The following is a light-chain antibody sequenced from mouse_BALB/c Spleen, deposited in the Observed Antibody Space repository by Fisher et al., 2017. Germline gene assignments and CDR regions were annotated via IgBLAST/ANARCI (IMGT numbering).Light chain of an antibody. CDR3: QQYSKLPWT. Sequence: DIVLTQSPSSLSASLGDRVTISCSASQGISNYLNWYQQKPDGTVKLLIYYTSSLHSGVPSRFSGSGSGTDYSLTISNLEPEDIATYYCQQYSKLPWTFGGGTKLEIK. V-gene: IGKV10-94*01. J-gene: IGKJ2*01. CDR2: YTS. CDR1: QGISNY.